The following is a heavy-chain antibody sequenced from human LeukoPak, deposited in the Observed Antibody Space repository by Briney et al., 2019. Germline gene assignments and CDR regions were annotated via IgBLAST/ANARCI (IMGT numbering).Heavy chain of an antibody. CDR3: AKVPWGTRVDAFDI. J-gene: IGHJ3*02. V-gene: IGHV3-30-3*01. D-gene: IGHD2-2*01. CDR2: ISYDGSNK. Sequence: GGSLRLSCAASGFTFSSYAMHWVRQAPGKGLEWVAVISYDGSNKYYADSVKGRFTISRDNSKNTLYLQMNSLRAEDTAVYYCAKVPWGTRVDAFDIWGQGTMVTVSS. CDR1: GFTFSSYA.